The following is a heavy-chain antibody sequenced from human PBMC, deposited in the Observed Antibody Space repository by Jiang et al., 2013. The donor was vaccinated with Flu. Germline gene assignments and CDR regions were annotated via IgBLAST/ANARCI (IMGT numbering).Heavy chain of an antibody. V-gene: IGHV1-24*01. CDR1: GYTLTELS. J-gene: IGHJ3*02. CDR3: ATAVIREGSSDPDAFDI. CDR2: FDPEDGET. Sequence: SGAEVKKPGASVKVSCKVSGYTLTELSMHWVRQAPGKGLEWMGGFDPEDGETIYAQKFQGRVTMTEDTSTDTAYMELSSLRSEDTAVYYCATAVIREGSSDPDAFDIWGQGTMVTVSS. D-gene: IGHD2-21*01.